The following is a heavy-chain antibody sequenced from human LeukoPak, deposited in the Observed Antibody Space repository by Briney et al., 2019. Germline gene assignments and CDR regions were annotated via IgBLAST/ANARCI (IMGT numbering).Heavy chain of an antibody. CDR1: GYTFTGYY. Sequence: ASVKVSCKASGYTFTGYYMHWVRQAPGQGLEWRGWINPNSGGTNYAQKFQGRVTMTRDTSISTAYMELSRLRSDDTAVYYCARVGYGSGSYYNGWGQGTLVTVSS. CDR2: INPNSGGT. D-gene: IGHD3-10*01. CDR3: ARVGYGSGSYYNG. V-gene: IGHV1-2*02. J-gene: IGHJ4*02.